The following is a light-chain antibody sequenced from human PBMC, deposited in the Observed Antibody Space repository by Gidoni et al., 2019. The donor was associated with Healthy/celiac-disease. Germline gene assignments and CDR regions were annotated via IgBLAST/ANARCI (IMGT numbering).Light chain of an antibody. CDR2: GNS. V-gene: IGLV1-40*01. CDR1: SSNIGAGYD. Sequence: QSVLTQPPSLSEAPRQRVTISCTGSSSNIGAGYDVHWYQQLPGTAPKLLIYGNSNRPSGVPDRFSGSKSGTSASLAITGLQAEDEADYYCQSYDSSLSGWVFGGGTKLTVL. J-gene: IGLJ3*02. CDR3: QSYDSSLSGWV.